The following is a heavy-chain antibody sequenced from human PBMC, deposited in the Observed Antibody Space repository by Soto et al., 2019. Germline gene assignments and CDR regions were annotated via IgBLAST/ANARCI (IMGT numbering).Heavy chain of an antibody. V-gene: IGHV1-18*01. D-gene: IGHD6-19*01. J-gene: IGHJ5*02. CDR1: GYTFTSYG. CDR2: ISAYNGNT. Sequence: ASVKVSCKASGYTFTSYGISWVRQAPGQGLEWMGWISAYNGNTNYAQKLQGRVTMTTDTSASTAYMELRSLRSDDTAAYYCARDLEQWLVRNWFDPWGQGTLVTVSS. CDR3: ARDLEQWLVRNWFDP.